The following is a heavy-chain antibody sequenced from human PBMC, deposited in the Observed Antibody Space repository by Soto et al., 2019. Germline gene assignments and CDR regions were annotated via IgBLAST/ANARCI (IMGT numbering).Heavy chain of an antibody. CDR3: AKDHLLTAVATKWFDP. Sequence: GSLKLSCAASGFSFSSFAMTWVRQAPRKGLEWVSSISDSGGRTYHADSVKGRFTISRDNSKNTLYLQMNSLRAEDTAVYYCAKDHLLTAVATKWFDPWCPGLLVT. J-gene: IGHJ5*02. V-gene: IGHV3-23*01. D-gene: IGHD5-12*01. CDR2: ISDSGGRT. CDR1: GFSFSSFA.